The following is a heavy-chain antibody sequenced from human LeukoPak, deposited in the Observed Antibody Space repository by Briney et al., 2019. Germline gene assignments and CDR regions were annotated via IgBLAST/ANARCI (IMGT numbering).Heavy chain of an antibody. CDR2: IHHSGST. V-gene: IGHV4-59*01. D-gene: IGHD3-10*01. Sequence: SETLSLTCTVSAGSINRFYWNWIRQSPGKGLEWIGYIHHSGSTKYNPSLQSRVTMSVDTPKKQFSLNLRSVTAADTAVYYCVRGPYGSSISNWFDPWGQGLLVTVSS. CDR3: VRGPYGSSISNWFDP. J-gene: IGHJ5*02. CDR1: AGSINRFY.